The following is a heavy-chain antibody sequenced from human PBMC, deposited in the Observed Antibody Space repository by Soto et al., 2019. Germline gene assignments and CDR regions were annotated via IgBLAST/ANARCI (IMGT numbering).Heavy chain of an antibody. CDR2: IYYSGST. CDR1: GGSISTYY. D-gene: IGHD3-3*01. V-gene: IGHV4-59*01. CDR3: ARDGSRYDFWSGPYYFDY. J-gene: IGHJ4*02. Sequence: ASETLSLTCTVSGGSISTYYWSWIRQPPWKGLEWIGYIYYSGSTNYNPSLKSRVTISVDTSKNQFSLKLSSVSAADTAVYYCARDGSRYDFWSGPYYFDYWGQGTLVTVSS.